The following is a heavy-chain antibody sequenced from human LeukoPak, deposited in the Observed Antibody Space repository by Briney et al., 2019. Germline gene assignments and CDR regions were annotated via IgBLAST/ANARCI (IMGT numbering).Heavy chain of an antibody. J-gene: IGHJ4*02. CDR3: GRLSGYSYGYVDY. Sequence: PSETLSLTCTVSGGSLSSYYWSWIRQAAGKGLEWIGRIYSSGSTNYNPSLKSRVTMSVDTSKNQFSLKLSSVTAADTAVYYCGRLSGYSYGYVDYWGQGTLVTVSS. V-gene: IGHV4-4*07. D-gene: IGHD5-18*01. CDR2: IYSSGST. CDR1: GGSLSSYY.